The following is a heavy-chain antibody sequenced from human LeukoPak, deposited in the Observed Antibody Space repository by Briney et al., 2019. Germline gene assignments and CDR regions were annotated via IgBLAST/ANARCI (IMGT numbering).Heavy chain of an antibody. V-gene: IGHV3-53*01. CDR2: SYRRDTT. Sequence: PGGSLRLSCAASGFSVFSNYMTWVRQAPGKGLEWVAVSYRRDTTFYADAVKGRFIISTDSSRKTVYLQMNSLRVDDTAVYYCAKDPLRFLESPIVIWGQGTMVTVSS. CDR3: AKDPLRFLESPIVI. J-gene: IGHJ3*02. D-gene: IGHD3-3*01. CDR1: GFSVFSNY.